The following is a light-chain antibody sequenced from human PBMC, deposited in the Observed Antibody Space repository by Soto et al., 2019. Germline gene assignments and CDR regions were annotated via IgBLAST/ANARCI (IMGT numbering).Light chain of an antibody. CDR1: NSDVGGYNY. J-gene: IGLJ2*01. CDR2: DVS. V-gene: IGLV2-14*01. Sequence: QSALTQPASVSGSPGQSITISCTGTNSDVGGYNYVSWYQQHPGKAPKLMIYDVSNRPSGVSNRFSGSKSGNMASLTISGLQAEDEADYYCSSYTSSSTLVVFGGGTKVTVL. CDR3: SSYTSSSTLVV.